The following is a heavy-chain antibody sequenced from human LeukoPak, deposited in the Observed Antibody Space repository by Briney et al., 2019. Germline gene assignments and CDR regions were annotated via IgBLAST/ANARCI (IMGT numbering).Heavy chain of an antibody. V-gene: IGHV3-48*01. CDR2: ISSSSSTI. CDR1: GFTFSSYS. CDR3: ARDIAVAGPDY. Sequence: PGGSLRLSCAASGFTFSSYSMNWVRQAPGKGLEWVSYISSSSSTIYYADSVKGRFTISRDNAKNSLYLQMNSLRAEDTAVYYCARDIAVAGPDYWGQGTLVTVSS. J-gene: IGHJ4*02. D-gene: IGHD6-19*01.